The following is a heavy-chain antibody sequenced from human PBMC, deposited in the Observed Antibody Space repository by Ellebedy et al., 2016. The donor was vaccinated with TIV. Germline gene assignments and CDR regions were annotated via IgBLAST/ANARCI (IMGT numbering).Heavy chain of an antibody. Sequence: SGPTLVKPTPTLTLTCTFSGFSFSPSGVGVGWIRQPPGKALEWLALIYWDDDERYSPSLKSRLTVTKDTSKNQVVLTMTNMDPVDTATYYCANIRCSSSSCFLPNWFDPWGQGTLVIVSS. CDR3: ANIRCSSSSCFLPNWFDP. CDR2: IYWDDDE. D-gene: IGHD2-2*01. J-gene: IGHJ5*02. V-gene: IGHV2-5*02. CDR1: GFSFSPSGVG.